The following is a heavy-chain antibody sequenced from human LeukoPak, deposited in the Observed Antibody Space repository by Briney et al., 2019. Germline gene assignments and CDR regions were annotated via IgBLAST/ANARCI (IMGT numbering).Heavy chain of an antibody. D-gene: IGHD6-13*01. CDR2: ISGSGGST. J-gene: IGHJ4*02. CDR1: GFTFSSYA. V-gene: IGHV3-23*01. Sequence: GGSLRLSCAASGFTFSSYAMSWVRQAPGKGLEWVSAISGSGGSTYYADAVKGRFTIPRDNSKNTLYLQMNSLSAEDTAVYYCAKGRGGSSSWYDYWGQGTLVTVSS. CDR3: AKGRGGSSSWYDY.